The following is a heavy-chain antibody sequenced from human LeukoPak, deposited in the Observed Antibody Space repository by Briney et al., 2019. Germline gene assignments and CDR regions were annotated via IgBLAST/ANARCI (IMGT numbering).Heavy chain of an antibody. CDR3: ARDKGNDYGDYDAFDI. V-gene: IGHV3-74*01. D-gene: IGHD4-17*01. Sequence: GGSLRLSCAASEFTFSTYWMHWVRQAPGKGLVWVSHINPDGTTTNYADSVKGRFTISRDNAKNSLYLQMNSLRAEDTAVYYCARDKGNDYGDYDAFDIWGQGTMVTVSS. CDR1: EFTFSTYW. CDR2: INPDGTTT. J-gene: IGHJ3*02.